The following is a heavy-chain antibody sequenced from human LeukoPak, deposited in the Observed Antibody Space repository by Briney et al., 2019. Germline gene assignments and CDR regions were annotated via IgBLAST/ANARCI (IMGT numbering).Heavy chain of an antibody. D-gene: IGHD6-19*01. CDR3: AKTYSSGAMSLYFDY. V-gene: IGHV3-30*18. Sequence: GGVPRLSCAASGFTFSSYGMHWVRPAPGKGLGWGAVISYDGSNKYYADSVKGRFTISRDNSKNTLYLQMNSLRAEDTAVYYCAKTYSSGAMSLYFDYWGQGTLVTVSS. J-gene: IGHJ4*02. CDR2: ISYDGSNK. CDR1: GFTFSSYG.